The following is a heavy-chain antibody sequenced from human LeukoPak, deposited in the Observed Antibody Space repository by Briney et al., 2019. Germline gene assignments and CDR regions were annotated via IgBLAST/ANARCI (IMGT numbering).Heavy chain of an antibody. CDR2: ISSSSSYI. Sequence: PGGSLRLSCAASGFTFSSYSMNCVRQAPGKGLEWVSSISSSSSYIYYADSVKGRFTISRDNAKNSLYLQMNSLRAEDTAVYYCASYTFGGVIVSDYWGQGTLVTVSS. D-gene: IGHD3-16*02. CDR3: ASYTFGGVIVSDY. CDR1: GFTFSSYS. J-gene: IGHJ4*02. V-gene: IGHV3-21*01.